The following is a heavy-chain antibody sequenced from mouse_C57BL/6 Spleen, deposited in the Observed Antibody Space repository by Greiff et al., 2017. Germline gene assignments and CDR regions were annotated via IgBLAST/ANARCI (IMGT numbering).Heavy chain of an antibody. CDR2: IYPGNSDT. Sequence: EVQLQQSGTVLARPGASVKMSCKTSGYTFTSYWMHWVKQRPGKGLAWIGAIYPGNSDTSYNQKFKGKAKLTAVTSASTAYMELSSLTNEDSAVYYCARGECYGRPYYFDYWGQGTTLTVAS. CDR1: GYTFTSYW. V-gene: IGHV1-5*01. CDR3: ARGECYGRPYYFDY. J-gene: IGHJ2*01. D-gene: IGHD1-1*01.